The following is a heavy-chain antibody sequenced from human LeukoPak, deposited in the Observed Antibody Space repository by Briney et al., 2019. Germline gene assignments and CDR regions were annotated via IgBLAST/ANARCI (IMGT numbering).Heavy chain of an antibody. Sequence: SETLSLTCAVSGGSISSDTWWTWVRQPPGKGLEWIGEIYHRGATNYNPSLKSRVTISVDKSKNQFSLKLSSVTAADTAVYYCARLGGYPSYFDYWGQGTLGTVSS. D-gene: IGHD3-22*01. J-gene: IGHJ4*02. CDR2: IYHRGAT. CDR3: ARLGGYPSYFDY. V-gene: IGHV4-4*02. CDR1: GGSISSDTW.